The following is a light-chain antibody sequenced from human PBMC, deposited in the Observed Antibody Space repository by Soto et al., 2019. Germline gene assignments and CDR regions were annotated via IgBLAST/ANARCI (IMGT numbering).Light chain of an antibody. J-gene: IGLJ3*02. CDR1: NIGSKS. Sequence: SYELTEPPSVSVAPGKTASVACGGSNIGSKSVHWYQKKSGQAPVLVMYYDSDRPSGIPERFSGSNSGNTATLTISRVEAGDEADYYFQVWDISSGHVVFGGGTKRTVL. CDR2: YDS. CDR3: QVWDISSGHVV. V-gene: IGLV3-21*01.